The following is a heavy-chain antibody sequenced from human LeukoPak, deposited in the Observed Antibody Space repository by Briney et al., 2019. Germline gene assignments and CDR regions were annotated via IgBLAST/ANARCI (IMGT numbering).Heavy chain of an antibody. Sequence: ASVKVSCKASGYTFISYYMHWVRQAPGQGLEWMGIINPSGGSTNYAQKFQGRVTMTRDTSTSTVYMELSSLRSEDTAVYYCAREFFDREGGTTVLDYWGQGTLVTVSS. CDR2: INPSGGST. CDR1: GYTFISYY. V-gene: IGHV1-46*01. CDR3: AREFFDREGGTTVLDY. D-gene: IGHD1-26*01. J-gene: IGHJ4*02.